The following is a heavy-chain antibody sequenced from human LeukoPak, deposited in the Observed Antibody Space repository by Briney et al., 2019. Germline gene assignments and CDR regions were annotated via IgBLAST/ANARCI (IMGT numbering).Heavy chain of an antibody. V-gene: IGHV1-2*02. CDR1: GYTFTGYY. J-gene: IGHJ4*02. D-gene: IGHD6-13*01. Sequence: ASVKVSCKASGYTFTGYYMHWVRQAPGQGLEWMGWISPNSGGTNYAQKFQGRVTMTRDTSISTAYMELSRLRSDDTAVYYCARASSSWYTHFDYWGQGTLVTVSS. CDR3: ARASSSWYTHFDY. CDR2: ISPNSGGT.